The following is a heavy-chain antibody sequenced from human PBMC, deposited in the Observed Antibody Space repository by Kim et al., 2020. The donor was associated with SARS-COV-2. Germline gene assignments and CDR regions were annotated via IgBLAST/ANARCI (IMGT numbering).Heavy chain of an antibody. J-gene: IGHJ3*01. CDR2: MSSDGSDI. V-gene: IGHV3-74*01. CDR1: GFTFRNNW. Sequence: SLRLSCEASGFTFRNNWMYWVRQDPGKGLVWVADMSSDGSDIRYADFVKGRFTISRDNAKNTLLLQMNSLRVEDTALYYCVRDWRNGFDVWGHGTMVTVSS. CDR3: VRDWRNGFDV.